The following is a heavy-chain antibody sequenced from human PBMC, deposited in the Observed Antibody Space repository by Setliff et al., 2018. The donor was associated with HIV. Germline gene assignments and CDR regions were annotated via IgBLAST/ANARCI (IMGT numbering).Heavy chain of an antibody. D-gene: IGHD1-7*01. Sequence: PGWSLRLSCAISGFTVSDNYMTWVRQTPGEGLEWVSLIYTGGTTYYADSVKGRFTISRDSSENTLYLQMDSLRVEDTAVYYCARGRNRNYVVYGMDVWGQGTTVTVSS. CDR1: GFTVSDNY. CDR2: IYTGGTT. J-gene: IGHJ6*02. V-gene: IGHV3-53*01. CDR3: ARGRNRNYVVYGMDV.